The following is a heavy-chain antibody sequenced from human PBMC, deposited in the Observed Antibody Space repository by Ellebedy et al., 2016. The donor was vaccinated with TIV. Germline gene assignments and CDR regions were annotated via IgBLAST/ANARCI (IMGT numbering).Heavy chain of an antibody. J-gene: IGHJ3*02. D-gene: IGHD6-13*01. V-gene: IGHV3-48*01. CDR1: GFTFIIYS. CDR2: ISSSSRTI. Sequence: GESLKISXAASGFTFIIYSLNWVRQALGKGLEWVSYISSSSRTIYYADSVKGRFTISRDNAKNSLYLQMNSLRAEDTAVYYCAAAAGAGDDAFDIWGQGTMVTVSS. CDR3: AAAAGAGDDAFDI.